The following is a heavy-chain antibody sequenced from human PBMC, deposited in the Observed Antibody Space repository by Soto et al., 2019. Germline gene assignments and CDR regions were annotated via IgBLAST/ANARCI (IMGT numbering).Heavy chain of an antibody. D-gene: IGHD3-10*01. CDR3: AKHGGYYYYDMDV. V-gene: IGHV3-23*01. CDR1: GFTFSSSA. Sequence: GGSLRLSCVGSGFTFSSSAMSWVRQAPGKGLEWVSIISGSGGSRYYADSLKGRFTISRDNSKNTLYLQMNSLRAEGAAVYYCAKHGGYYYYDMDVWGQGTTVTVSS. J-gene: IGHJ6*02. CDR2: ISGSGGSR.